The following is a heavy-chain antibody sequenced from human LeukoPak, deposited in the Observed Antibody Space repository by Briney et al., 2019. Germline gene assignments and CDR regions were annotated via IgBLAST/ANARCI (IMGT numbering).Heavy chain of an antibody. D-gene: IGHD6-19*01. Sequence: PGGSLRLSCAVSGFTFSSYSMTWVRQAPGKGLEWVSYISSSGSTIYYADSVKGRFTISRDNSKNTLYLQMNSLRAEDTAVYYCARVYRASGEQWLARYYYYYYMDVWGKGTTVTISS. J-gene: IGHJ6*03. CDR1: GFTFSSYS. CDR3: ARVYRASGEQWLARYYYYYYMDV. V-gene: IGHV3-48*01. CDR2: ISSSGSTI.